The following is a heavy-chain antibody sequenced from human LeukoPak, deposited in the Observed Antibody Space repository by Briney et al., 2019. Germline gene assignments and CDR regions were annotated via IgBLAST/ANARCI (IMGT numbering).Heavy chain of an antibody. J-gene: IGHJ4*02. CDR2: IYYSGST. V-gene: IGHV4-31*03. D-gene: IGHD4-17*01. CDR1: GGSISSGGYY. Sequence: SETLSLTCTVSGGSISSGGYYWSWIRQHPGKGLEWIGYIYYSGSTYYNPSLKSRVTISVDTSKNQFSLKLSSVTVADTAVYYCASNTVTTRHLDYWGQGTLVTVSS. CDR3: ASNTVTTRHLDY.